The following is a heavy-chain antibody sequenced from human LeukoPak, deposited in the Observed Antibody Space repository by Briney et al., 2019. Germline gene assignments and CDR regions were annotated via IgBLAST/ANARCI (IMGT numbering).Heavy chain of an antibody. CDR1: DGSFSGYY. CDR3: ARGQGATVPQVGKNWFDP. Sequence: SETLSLTCAVYDGSFSGYYRNWLRQPPGKGLEWIGEINDSGSTNFNPSLKNRVIISVDTSKNQFSLRLFSVAAADTAVYYRARGQGATVPQVGKNWFDPWGQGTLVTVSS. V-gene: IGHV4-34*01. D-gene: IGHD1-26*01. J-gene: IGHJ5*02. CDR2: INDSGST.